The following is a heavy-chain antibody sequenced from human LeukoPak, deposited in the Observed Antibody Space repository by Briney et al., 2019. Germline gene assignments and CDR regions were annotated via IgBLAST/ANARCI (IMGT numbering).Heavy chain of an antibody. CDR1: GGSISSYY. Sequence: PSETLSLTCTVSGGSISSYYWSWIRQPPGKGLEWIGYIYYSGSTYYNPSLKSRVTISVDTSKNQFSLKLSSVTAADTAVYYCARALRYFDWLLLVTSKFDPWGQGTLVTVSS. D-gene: IGHD3-9*01. V-gene: IGHV4-59*12. CDR2: IYYSGST. CDR3: ARALRYFDWLLLVTSKFDP. J-gene: IGHJ5*02.